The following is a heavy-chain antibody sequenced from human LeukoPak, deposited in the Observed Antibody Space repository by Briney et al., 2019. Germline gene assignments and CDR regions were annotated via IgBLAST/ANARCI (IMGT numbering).Heavy chain of an antibody. Sequence: SQTLSLTCTVSGGSISSGGYYWSWIRQPPGKGLEWIGYIYYSGSTYYNPSLKSRVTISVDTSKNQFSLKLSSVTAADTAVYYCARAYYDFWSGHYYYYYMDVWGKGTTVTVSS. CDR2: IYYSGST. CDR3: ARAYYDFWSGHYYYYYMDV. V-gene: IGHV4-30-4*01. CDR1: GGSISSGGYY. D-gene: IGHD3-3*01. J-gene: IGHJ6*03.